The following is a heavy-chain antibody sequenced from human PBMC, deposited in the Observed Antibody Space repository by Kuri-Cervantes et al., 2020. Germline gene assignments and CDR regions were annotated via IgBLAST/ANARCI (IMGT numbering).Heavy chain of an antibody. V-gene: IGHV4-34*01. CDR3: ARAGGYKAGADY. J-gene: IGHJ4*02. Sequence: GSLRLSCAVYGGSFSGYYWSWIRQPPGKGLEWIGEINHSGSTNYNPSLKSRVTISVDTSKNQFSLKLSSVTAADTAVYYCARAGGYKAGADYWGQGTLVTVSS. CDR1: GGSFSGYY. D-gene: IGHD5-24*01. CDR2: INHSGST.